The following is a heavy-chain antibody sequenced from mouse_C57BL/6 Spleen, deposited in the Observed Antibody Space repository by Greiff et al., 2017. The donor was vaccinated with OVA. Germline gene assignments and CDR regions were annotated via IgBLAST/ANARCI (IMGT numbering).Heavy chain of an antibody. CDR1: GYTFTSYW. CDR2: IYPGSGST. V-gene: IGHV1-55*01. CDR3: ATIYYGNYEDY. D-gene: IGHD2-1*01. J-gene: IGHJ2*01. Sequence: QVQLKQSGAELVKPGASVKMSCKASGYTFTSYWITWVKQRPGQGLEWIGDIYPGSGSTNYNEKFKSKATLTVDTSSSTAYMQLSSLTSEDSAVYYCATIYYGNYEDYWGQGTTLTVSS.